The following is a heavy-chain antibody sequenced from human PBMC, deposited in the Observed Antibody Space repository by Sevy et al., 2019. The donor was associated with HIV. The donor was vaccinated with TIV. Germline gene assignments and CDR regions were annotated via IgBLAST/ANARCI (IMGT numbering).Heavy chain of an antibody. Sequence: SETLSLTCSVSGDSISSSSYYWVWIRQPPGKGLEWIGTIYYSGRTYYNPSLKGRVTVSVDTSKNQFSLRVSSVTAADTAVYYCASIKIFGVVSDYSDYWGQGTLVTVSS. CDR1: GDSISSSSYY. D-gene: IGHD3-3*01. V-gene: IGHV4-39*01. CDR2: IYYSGRT. CDR3: ASIKIFGVVSDYSDY. J-gene: IGHJ4*02.